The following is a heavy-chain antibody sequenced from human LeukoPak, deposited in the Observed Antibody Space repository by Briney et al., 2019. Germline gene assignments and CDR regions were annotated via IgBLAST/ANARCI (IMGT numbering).Heavy chain of an antibody. CDR3: AAGVTANEC. CDR1: GFTFSSSA. V-gene: IGHV1-58*01. Sequence: ASVKVSCKTSGFTFSSSAVQWVRQARGQSLEWIGWIVVGSCDTDYAQKFQERVTITRDMSTSTAYMELNSLRFEDMAVYYCAAGVTANECWGQGTLVTVSS. CDR2: IVVGSCDT. D-gene: IGHD2-21*02. J-gene: IGHJ4*02.